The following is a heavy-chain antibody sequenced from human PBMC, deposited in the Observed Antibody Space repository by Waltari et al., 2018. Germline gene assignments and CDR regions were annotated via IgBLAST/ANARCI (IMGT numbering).Heavy chain of an antibody. CDR2: IGPGGSNI. D-gene: IGHD2-21*01. V-gene: IGHV3-48*02. Sequence: EVQLVESGGGLVQPGGSLKLSCAASGFTFSRDSMTWVRQAPGKGLEWVSHIGPGGSNIGYADSVKGRITISRDNAQNSLYLIINSLTDEDTAVYYCARDQDWAFDYWGRGTLVTVSS. J-gene: IGHJ4*02. CDR3: ARDQDWAFDY. CDR1: GFTFSRDS.